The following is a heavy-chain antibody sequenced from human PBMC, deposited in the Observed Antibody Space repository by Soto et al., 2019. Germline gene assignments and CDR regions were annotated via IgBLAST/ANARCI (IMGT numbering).Heavy chain of an antibody. D-gene: IGHD3-22*01. CDR1: GGTFSSYA. V-gene: IGHV1-69*13. CDR2: IIPIFGTA. CDR3: ARDWSKYYYDSSTLDY. Sequence: ASVKVSCKASGGTFSSYAISWVRQAPGQGLEWMGGIIPIFGTANYAQKFQGRVTITADESTSTAYMELGSLRSDDTAVYYCARDWSKYYYDSSTLDYWGQGTLVTVSS. J-gene: IGHJ4*02.